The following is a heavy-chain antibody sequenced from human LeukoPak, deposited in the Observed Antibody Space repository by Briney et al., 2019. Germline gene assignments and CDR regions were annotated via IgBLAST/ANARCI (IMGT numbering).Heavy chain of an antibody. J-gene: IGHJ4*02. CDR3: AREYYYYDSSGYYPPAY. D-gene: IGHD3-22*01. Sequence: GGSLRLSCAASGFTFSDYYMSWIRQAPGKGLEWVSYISNSGSTIYYADSVKGRFTISRDNAKNSLYLQMNSLRAEDTAVYYCAREYYYYDSSGYYPPAYWGQGTLVTVSS. V-gene: IGHV3-11*01. CDR1: GFTFSDYY. CDR2: ISNSGSTI.